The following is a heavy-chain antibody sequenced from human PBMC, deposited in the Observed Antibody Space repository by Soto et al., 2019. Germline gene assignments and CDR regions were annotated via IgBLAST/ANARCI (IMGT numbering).Heavy chain of an antibody. CDR2: ISSSGSTI. V-gene: IGHV3-11*01. CDR1: GFTFSDYY. J-gene: IGHJ4*02. Sequence: GGSLRLSCAASGFTFSDYYMSWIRQAPGKGLEWVSYISSSGSTIYYADSVKGRFTISRDNAKNSLYLQMDSLRAEDTAVYYCARRAMAVAGKATDYWGQGTLVTVSS. D-gene: IGHD6-19*01. CDR3: ARRAMAVAGKATDY.